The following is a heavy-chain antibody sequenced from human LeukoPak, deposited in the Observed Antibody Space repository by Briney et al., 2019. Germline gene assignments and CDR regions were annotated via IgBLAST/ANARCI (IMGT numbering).Heavy chain of an antibody. Sequence: GGSLRLSCTASGFTFSTYSMNWVRQAPGKGLEWVSYISSTSGTIYYADSVKGRFTISRDNSKSTLFLQMNSLRAEDTAVYYCARDGGGGYNQIDFWGQGTLVTVSS. CDR1: GFTFSTYS. J-gene: IGHJ4*02. CDR2: ISSTSGTI. CDR3: ARDGGGGYNQIDF. V-gene: IGHV3-48*01. D-gene: IGHD5-24*01.